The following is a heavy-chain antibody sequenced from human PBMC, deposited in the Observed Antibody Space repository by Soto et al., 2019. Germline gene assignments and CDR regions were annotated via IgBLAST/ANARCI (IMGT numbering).Heavy chain of an antibody. D-gene: IGHD1-1*01. CDR2: IYWNDDK. J-gene: IGHJ5*02. CDR3: AHRQRYAWTDGGWFDP. CDR1: GFSLGTSGVG. Sequence: QITLKESGPTLVKPTQTLTLTCTFSGFSLGTSGVGVGWIRQPPGKALEWLAFIYWNDDKRYSPALKSRLTINQDTSKNQVVLTVPNMDPVDTATYYCAHRQRYAWTDGGWFDPWGQGTLVTVSS. V-gene: IGHV2-5*01.